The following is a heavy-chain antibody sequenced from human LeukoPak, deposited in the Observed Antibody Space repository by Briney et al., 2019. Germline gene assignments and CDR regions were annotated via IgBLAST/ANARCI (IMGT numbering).Heavy chain of an antibody. CDR2: INPNSGGT. CDR3: ANDATYDSSGYYNY. J-gene: IGHJ4*02. D-gene: IGHD3-22*01. Sequence: ASVTVSCKASGYTFTGYYMHWVRQAPGQGLEWMGWINPNSGGTNYAQKFQGRVTMTRDTSISTAYMELSRLRSDDTAVYYCANDATYDSSGYYNYWGQGTLVTVSS. V-gene: IGHV1-2*02. CDR1: GYTFTGYY.